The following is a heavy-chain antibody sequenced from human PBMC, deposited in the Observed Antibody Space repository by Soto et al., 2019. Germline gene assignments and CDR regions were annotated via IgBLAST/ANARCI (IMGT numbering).Heavy chain of an antibody. V-gene: IGHV3-23*01. D-gene: IGHD5-18*01. Sequence: GWFLRRSCAASGFTFSSYATSCVRQAPGKWLEWVSAISGSGGSTYYADSVKGRFTISRDNSKNTLYLQMNSLRAEDTAVYYCAKDTAMVPKTYYNGMDVWGQGTTVTVSS. CDR1: GFTFSSYA. CDR2: ISGSGGST. CDR3: AKDTAMVPKTYYNGMDV. J-gene: IGHJ6*02.